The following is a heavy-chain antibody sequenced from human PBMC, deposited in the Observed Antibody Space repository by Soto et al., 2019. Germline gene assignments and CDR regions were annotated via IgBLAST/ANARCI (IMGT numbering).Heavy chain of an antibody. D-gene: IGHD3-10*01. V-gene: IGHV4-31*03. CDR1: GGSISSGGYY. CDR2: IYYSGST. J-gene: IGHJ3*02. CDR3: ARVRLWWPLLGGDAFDI. Sequence: QVQLQESGPGLVKPSQTLSLTCTVSGGSISSGGYYWSWIRQHPGKGLEWIGYIYYSGSTYYNPYRKSRVSISVYTYKVQFSLKRSSVAAADTDVYSCARVRLWWPLLGGDAFDIWGQGTMVTVSS.